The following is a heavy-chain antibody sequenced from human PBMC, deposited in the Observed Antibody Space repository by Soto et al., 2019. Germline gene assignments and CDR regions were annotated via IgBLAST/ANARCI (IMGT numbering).Heavy chain of an antibody. J-gene: IGHJ4*02. D-gene: IGHD3-10*01. CDR1: GYTFTGYY. V-gene: IGHV1-2*02. CDR3: ARHRTITMVRGVIPTFDA. Sequence: ASVKVSCKASGYTFTGYYMHWVRQAPGQGLEWMGWINPNSGGTNYAQKFQGRVTMTRDTSISTAYMELSRLRSDDTAVYYCARHRTITMVRGVIPTFDAWGQGNLVTVSS. CDR2: INPNSGGT.